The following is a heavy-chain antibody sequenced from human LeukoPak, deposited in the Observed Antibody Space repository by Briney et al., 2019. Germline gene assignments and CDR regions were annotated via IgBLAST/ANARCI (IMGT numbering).Heavy chain of an antibody. CDR1: GFTFSDYY. CDR2: ITSNGNSV. D-gene: IGHD3-3*01. CDR3: ARARVDTSGYYYQGFVY. Sequence: GGSLRLSCAASGFTFSDYYMGWIRQAPGKGLEWVSYITSNGNSVYYAASVKGRFTISRDNAKNSLYLQVNSLTAEDTAVYYCARARVDTSGYYYQGFVYWGQGTLVTVSS. V-gene: IGHV3-11*04. J-gene: IGHJ4*02.